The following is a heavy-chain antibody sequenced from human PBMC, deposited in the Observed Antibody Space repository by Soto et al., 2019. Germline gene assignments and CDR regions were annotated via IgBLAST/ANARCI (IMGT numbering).Heavy chain of an antibody. CDR1: GFTFSSYA. CDR3: ARQSYSSYYFDY. V-gene: IGHV3-64*01. D-gene: IGHD6-13*01. J-gene: IGHJ4*02. CDR2: ISSNGGST. Sequence: EVQLVESGGGLVQPGGSLRLSCAASGFTFSSYAMHWVRQAPGKGLEYVSAISSNGGSTYYANSVKGRFTISRDNSKNKLYLQMGSLRAEDMAVYYCARQSYSSYYFDYWGQGTLVTVSS.